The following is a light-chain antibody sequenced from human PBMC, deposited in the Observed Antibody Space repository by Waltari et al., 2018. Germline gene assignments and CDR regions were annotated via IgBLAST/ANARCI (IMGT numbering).Light chain of an antibody. CDR2: WAS. V-gene: IGKV4-1*01. CDR1: QSLLFGNGFNY. Sequence: EIVMTQSPLSLPVTPGEPASISCRSSQSLLFGNGFNYLDWYQQKPGQPPKLLLYWASTRASGAPDRFSGSGSGTDFTLTIGSLQAEDVAVYYCHQYYTTPRTFGQGTKVEIK. J-gene: IGKJ1*01. CDR3: HQYYTTPRT.